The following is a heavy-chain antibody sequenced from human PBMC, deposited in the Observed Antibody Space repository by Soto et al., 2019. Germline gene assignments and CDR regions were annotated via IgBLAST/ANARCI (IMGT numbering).Heavy chain of an antibody. J-gene: IGHJ4*02. CDR3: ARVPPPPDSSGYLVFDY. V-gene: IGHV2-70*01. Sequence: GPTLVNPTQTLTLTCTFSGFSLSTSGMCVSWIRQPPGKALEWLALIDWDDDEYYSTSLKTRLTISKDTSKNQVVLTMTNMDPVDTATYYCARVPPPPDSSGYLVFDYWGQGTLVTVSS. CDR2: IDWDDDE. D-gene: IGHD3-22*01. CDR1: GFSLSTSGMC.